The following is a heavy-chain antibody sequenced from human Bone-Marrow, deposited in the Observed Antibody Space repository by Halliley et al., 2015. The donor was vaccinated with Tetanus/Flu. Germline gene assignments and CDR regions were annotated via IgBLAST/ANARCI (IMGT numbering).Heavy chain of an antibody. J-gene: IGHJ6*01. CDR3: ARGARKDPPMVLGAYLYDVDA. CDR2: INPSDGDT. V-gene: IGHV1-46*01. Sequence: QLVQSGAEVKRPGASVKVSCRTSGYTFTGDYMHWVRQAPGQGLEWMGIINPSDGDTRYPQKFQGRVTITRDTSTSTVYLEVSSRRPEDTAVYYCARGARKDPPMVLGAYLYDVDAWGQGTPVTVSS. CDR1: GYTFTGDY. D-gene: IGHD3-10*01.